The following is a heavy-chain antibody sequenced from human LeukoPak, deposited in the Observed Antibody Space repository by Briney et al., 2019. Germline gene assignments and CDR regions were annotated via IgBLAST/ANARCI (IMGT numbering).Heavy chain of an antibody. V-gene: IGHV3-11*01. Sequence: GGSLRLSCASSGFTFSDYYMSWIRQAPGKGLEWVSYISSSGSTIYYADSVKGRFTISRDNAKNSLYLQLNSLRAEDTAVYYCGRNFIGVVRGLPKCMDVWRQGPTVTVSS. J-gene: IGHJ6*02. CDR3: GRNFIGVVRGLPKCMDV. CDR1: GFTFSDYY. D-gene: IGHD2-15*01. CDR2: ISSSGSTI.